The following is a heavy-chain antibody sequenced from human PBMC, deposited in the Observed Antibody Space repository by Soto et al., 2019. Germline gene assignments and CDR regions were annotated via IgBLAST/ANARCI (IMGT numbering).Heavy chain of an antibody. Sequence: QVQLVQSGAEVKKPGSSVKVSCKASGGTFSSYAISWVRQAHGQGLEWMGGIIPIFGTANYAQKFQGRVTITADESTSTAYMELSSLRSEDTAVYYCANTGYISGWYADYYYGMDVWCQGTTVTVSS. CDR2: IIPIFGTA. J-gene: IGHJ6*02. CDR1: GGTFSSYA. CDR3: ANTGYISGWYADYYYGMDV. V-gene: IGHV1-69*01. D-gene: IGHD6-19*01.